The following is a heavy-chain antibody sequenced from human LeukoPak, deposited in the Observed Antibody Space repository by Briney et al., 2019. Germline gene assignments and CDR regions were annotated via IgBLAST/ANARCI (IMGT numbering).Heavy chain of an antibody. V-gene: IGHV3-30*04. CDR2: ISYDGSNK. D-gene: IGHD6-19*01. CDR3: ARDSSGPFDY. Sequence: GRSLRLSCAASGFTFSSYAMHWVRQAPGKGLEWVAVISYDGSNKYYAGSVKGRFTISRDNSKNTLYLQMNSLRAEDTAVYYCARDSSGPFDYWGQGTLVTVSS. J-gene: IGHJ4*02. CDR1: GFTFSSYA.